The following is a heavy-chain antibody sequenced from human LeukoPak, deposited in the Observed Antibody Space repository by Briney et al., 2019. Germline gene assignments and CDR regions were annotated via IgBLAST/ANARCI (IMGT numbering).Heavy chain of an antibody. CDR3: AYSAAMGLFDY. Sequence: GGSLRLSCAASGFTFSSYEMNWVRQAPGKGLEWVSYISSSGSTIYYADSVKGRFTISRDNAKNSLYLQMNSLRAEDTAVYYCAYSAAMGLFDYWGQGTLVTDSS. D-gene: IGHD2-2*01. V-gene: IGHV3-48*03. J-gene: IGHJ4*02. CDR2: ISSSGSTI. CDR1: GFTFSSYE.